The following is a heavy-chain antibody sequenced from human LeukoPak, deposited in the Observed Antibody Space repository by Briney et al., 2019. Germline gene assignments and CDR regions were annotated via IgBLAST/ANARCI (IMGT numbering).Heavy chain of an antibody. CDR3: AREPFGDCSSTSCYTGGY. CDR1: GYTFTGYY. Sequence: ASVKVSCKASGYTFTGYYMHWVRQAPGQGLEWMGWINPNSGGTNYAQKFQGRVTMTRDTSISTAYMELSRLRSDDTAVYYCAREPFGDCSSTSCYTGGYWGQGTLVTVPS. V-gene: IGHV1-2*02. D-gene: IGHD2-2*02. CDR2: INPNSGGT. J-gene: IGHJ4*02.